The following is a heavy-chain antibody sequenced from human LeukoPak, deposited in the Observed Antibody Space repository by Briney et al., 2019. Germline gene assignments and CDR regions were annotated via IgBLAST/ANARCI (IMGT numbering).Heavy chain of an antibody. V-gene: IGHV4-34*01. Sequence: SETLSLTCAVYGGSFSGYYWSWIRQPPGKGLEWIGEINHSGSTNYSPSLKGRVTISVDTPKNQFSLKLSSVTAADTAVYYCARVAVTTIDYWGQGTLVTVSS. CDR1: GGSFSGYY. CDR3: ARVAVTTIDY. D-gene: IGHD4-17*01. CDR2: INHSGST. J-gene: IGHJ4*02.